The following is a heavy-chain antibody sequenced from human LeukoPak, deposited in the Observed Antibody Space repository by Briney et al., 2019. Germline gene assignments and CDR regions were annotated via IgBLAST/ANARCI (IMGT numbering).Heavy chain of an antibody. Sequence: GESLKISCKGSGYSFTCYWISWVRQMPGKGLGWMGRIDPSDSYANYSPPFQGHVTISADRSISTAYLQWNSLKASDTAMYYCARHADYHILTGFDYWGQGTLVTVS. CDR3: ARHADYHILTGFDY. CDR2: IDPSDSYA. CDR1: GYSFTCYW. D-gene: IGHD3-9*01. J-gene: IGHJ4*02. V-gene: IGHV5-10-1*01.